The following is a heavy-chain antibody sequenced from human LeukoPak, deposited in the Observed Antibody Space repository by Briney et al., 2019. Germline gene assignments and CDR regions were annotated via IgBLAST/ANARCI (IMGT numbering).Heavy chain of an antibody. CDR1: GGSISSYY. J-gene: IGHJ4*02. CDR3: ARATYGGPFDY. D-gene: IGHD4-23*01. Sequence: SETLSLTCTVSGGSISSYYWSWIRQPPGKRLEWIGYIYYSGSTNYNPSLKSRVTISVDTSKNQFSLKLSSVTAADTAVYYCARATYGGPFDYWGQGTLVTVSS. CDR2: IYYSGST. V-gene: IGHV4-59*01.